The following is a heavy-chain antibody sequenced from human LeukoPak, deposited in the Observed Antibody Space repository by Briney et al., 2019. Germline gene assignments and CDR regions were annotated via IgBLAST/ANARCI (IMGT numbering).Heavy chain of an antibody. Sequence: PGGSLRLSCAASGFTFSSCAMSWVRQAPGKGLEWVSGISGSGGSTYYADSVKGRFTISRDDSKNTLYLQMNSLRGEDTAVYYCAKAVSGSYSFDYWGQGTLVTVSS. CDR1: GFTFSSCA. J-gene: IGHJ4*02. CDR3: AKAVSGSYSFDY. V-gene: IGHV3-23*01. D-gene: IGHD1-26*01. CDR2: ISGSGGST.